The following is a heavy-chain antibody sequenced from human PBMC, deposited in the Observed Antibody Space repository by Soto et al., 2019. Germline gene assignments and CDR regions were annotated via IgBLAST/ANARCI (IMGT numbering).Heavy chain of an antibody. Sequence: SETLSLTCAVYGGSFSGYYWSWIRQPPGKGLEWIGEINHSGSTNYNPSLKSRVTISVDTSKNQFSLKLRSVTAADTAVFYCAGLYLYESSGYHLNYWGQGALVTVSS. CDR2: INHSGST. CDR3: AGLYLYESSGYHLNY. J-gene: IGHJ4*02. D-gene: IGHD3-22*01. V-gene: IGHV4-34*01. CDR1: GGSFSGYY.